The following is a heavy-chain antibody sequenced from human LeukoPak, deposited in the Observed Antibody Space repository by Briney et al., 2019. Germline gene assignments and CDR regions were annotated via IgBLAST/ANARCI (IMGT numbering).Heavy chain of an antibody. CDR2: IIPIFGTA. CDR3: ARDQISIAAAGTGENWFDP. D-gene: IGHD6-13*01. J-gene: IGHJ5*02. Sequence: GASVKVSCKASGGTFSSYAISWVRQAPGQGLEWMGGIIPIFGTANYAQKFQGRVTITTDESTSTAYMELSSLRSEDTAVYYCARDQISIAAAGTGENWFDPWGQGTLVTVSS. V-gene: IGHV1-69*05. CDR1: GGTFSSYA.